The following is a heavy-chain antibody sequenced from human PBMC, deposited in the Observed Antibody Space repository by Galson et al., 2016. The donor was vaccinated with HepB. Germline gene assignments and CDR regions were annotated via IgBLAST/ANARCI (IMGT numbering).Heavy chain of an antibody. D-gene: IGHD6-13*01. CDR2: IKQDGSEI. CDR3: ARYPQNAASGTIDY. J-gene: IGHJ4*02. V-gene: IGHV3-7*01. Sequence: SLRLSCAASGFTFRSYWMSWVRQDPGKGLEWVANIKQDGSEIHYVDSVKGRFTISRDNVKNSLYLHMNSLRAEDTAVYYCARYPQNAASGTIDYWGQGTLVTVSS. CDR1: GFTFRSYW.